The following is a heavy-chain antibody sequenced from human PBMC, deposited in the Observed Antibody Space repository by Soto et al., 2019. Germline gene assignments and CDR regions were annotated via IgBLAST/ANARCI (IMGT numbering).Heavy chain of an antibody. CDR1: GYTFTSYG. Sequence: QVHLVQSGAEVKKPGTSVKVSCKASGYTFTSYGISWVRQAPGQGLEWMGWINGYNGNTNYAQKFQGRVSMTTDTSTRTAYMELRSLRSDDTAVFYCARDAAYSTSDPNFDYWGQGTLVTVSS. D-gene: IGHD6-6*01. CDR2: INGYNGNT. J-gene: IGHJ4*02. V-gene: IGHV1-18*01. CDR3: ARDAAYSTSDPNFDY.